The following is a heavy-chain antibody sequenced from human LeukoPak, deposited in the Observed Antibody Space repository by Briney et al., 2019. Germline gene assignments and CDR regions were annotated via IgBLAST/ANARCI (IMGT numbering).Heavy chain of an antibody. J-gene: IGHJ5*02. CDR3: ARDGKDYGDYGWFDP. CDR1: GGSISSFY. V-gene: IGHV4-4*07. CDR2: IYTSGST. Sequence: SGTLSLTCTVSGGSISSFYWGWVREPAREGLEWIGLIYTSGSTNYNPSLNSRVTMSVDTSKNQFSLKLSSVTAADTAVYYCARDGKDYGDYGWFDPWGQGTLVTVSS. D-gene: IGHD4-17*01.